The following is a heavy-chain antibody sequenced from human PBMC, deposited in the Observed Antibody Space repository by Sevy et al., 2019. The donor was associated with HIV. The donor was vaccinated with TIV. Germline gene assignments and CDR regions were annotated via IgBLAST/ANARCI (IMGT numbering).Heavy chain of an antibody. CDR1: GGSISSYY. J-gene: IGHJ6*02. V-gene: IGHV4-59*13. CDR2: IYYSGST. CDR3: ARTTTDYYYYYGMDV. D-gene: IGHD1-1*01. Sequence: SETLSLTCTVSGGSISSYYWSWIRQPPGKGLEWIGYIYYSGSTNYNPSLKSRVTISVDTSKNKFSLKLSSVTAADTAVYYCARTTTDYYYYYGMDVWGQGTTVTVSS.